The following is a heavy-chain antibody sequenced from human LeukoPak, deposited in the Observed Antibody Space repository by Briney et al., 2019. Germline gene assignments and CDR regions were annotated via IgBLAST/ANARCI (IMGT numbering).Heavy chain of an antibody. D-gene: IGHD2/OR15-2a*01. CDR2: IWYDGSNK. J-gene: IGHJ4*02. CDR1: GFTFSSYG. CDR3: ARDSFNAPWGQLGYYFDY. Sequence: PGRSLRLSCAASGFTFSSYGMHWVRQAPGKGLEWVAVIWYDGSNKYYADSVKGRFTISRDNSKNTLYLQMNSLRAEDTAVYYCARDSFNAPWGQLGYYFDYWGQGTLVTVSS. V-gene: IGHV3-33*01.